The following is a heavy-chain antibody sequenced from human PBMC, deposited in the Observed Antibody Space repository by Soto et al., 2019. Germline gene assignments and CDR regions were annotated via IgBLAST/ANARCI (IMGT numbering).Heavy chain of an antibody. V-gene: IGHV2-5*01. Sequence: QITLKESGPTLVKPTQTLTLTCTFSGLSLTTTGVGVGWIRQPPGKALEWLALIYWYDDKRYSPSLKSRLTITKDTSKTQVVLTMTNMDPVDTATYYCVQSRCGGDCLQSYSSHSYYGLDVWGQGTTVTVSS. D-gene: IGHD2-21*02. CDR2: IYWYDDK. CDR1: GLSLTTTGVG. J-gene: IGHJ6*02. CDR3: VQSRCGGDCLQSYSSHSYYGLDV.